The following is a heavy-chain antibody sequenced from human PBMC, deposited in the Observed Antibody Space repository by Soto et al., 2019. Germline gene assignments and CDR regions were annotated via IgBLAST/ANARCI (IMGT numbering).Heavy chain of an antibody. CDR2: INAGNGNT. V-gene: IGHV1-3*01. D-gene: IGHD3-16*01. CDR3: VRDEESMITFGGPFPFDP. CDR1: GYTFTSYA. J-gene: IGHJ5*02. Sequence: GASVKVSCKASGYTFTSYAMHWVRQAPGQRLERMGWINAGNGNTKYSQKFQGRVTITRDTSASTAYMELSSLRSEDTAVYYCVRDEESMITFGGPFPFDPWGQGTLVTVSS.